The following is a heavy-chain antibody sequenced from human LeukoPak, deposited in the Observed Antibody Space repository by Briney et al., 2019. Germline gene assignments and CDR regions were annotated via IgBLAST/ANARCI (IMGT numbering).Heavy chain of an antibody. CDR1: GFTFSSYA. Sequence: GGSLRLSCAASGFTFSSYAMHWVRQAPGKGLEWVANIHQHGSKENYLDSVKGRFTISRDNAKSSIYLQMNSLRAEDTAVYYCARDDDWNYEDYWGQGTLVTVSS. V-gene: IGHV3-7*01. CDR3: ARDDDWNYEDY. D-gene: IGHD1-7*01. CDR2: IHQHGSKE. J-gene: IGHJ4*02.